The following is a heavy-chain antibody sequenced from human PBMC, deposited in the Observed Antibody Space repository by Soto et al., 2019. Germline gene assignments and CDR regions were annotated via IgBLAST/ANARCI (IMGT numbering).Heavy chain of an antibody. CDR3: AKSTSYYGDFDY. D-gene: IGHD4-17*01. J-gene: IGHJ4*02. V-gene: IGHV3-9*01. Sequence: EVQLVESGGGLVQPGRSLRLSCAASGFTFDDYAMHWVRQAPGKGLEWVSGISWNSGRIGYADSVKGRFTISRDDAKNSLYLQMNSLRAEDTALYYCAKSTSYYGDFDYWGQGTLVXXSX. CDR2: ISWNSGRI. CDR1: GFTFDDYA.